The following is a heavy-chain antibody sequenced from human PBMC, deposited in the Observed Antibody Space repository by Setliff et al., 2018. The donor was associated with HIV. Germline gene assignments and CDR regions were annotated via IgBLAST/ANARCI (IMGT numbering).Heavy chain of an antibody. CDR3: ARRQQLWLLYAFDI. J-gene: IGHJ3*02. CDR2: IYYSGST. V-gene: IGHV4-39*01. Sequence: PSETLSLTCTVSGGSISSSSYYWGWIRQPPGKGLEWIGSIYYSGSTYYNPSRRSRVTISVDTSKNQFFLKLSSVTAADTAVYYCARRQQLWLLYAFDIWGQGTMVTVSS. D-gene: IGHD5-18*01. CDR1: GGSISSSSYY.